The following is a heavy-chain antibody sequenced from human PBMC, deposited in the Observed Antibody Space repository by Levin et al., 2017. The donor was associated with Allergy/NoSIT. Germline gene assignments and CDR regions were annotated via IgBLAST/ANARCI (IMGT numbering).Heavy chain of an antibody. CDR2: IYYSGST. D-gene: IGHD3-16*01. Sequence: SCTIPGGSISSYYWSWIRQPPGKGLEWIGYIYYSGSTNYKPSLKSRVTISVDTSKNQFSLTLSSVTAADTAVYYGAREPPTDYVWGSSPHAFDSWGQGTMVTVSS. CDR1: GGSISSYY. V-gene: IGHV4-59*01. CDR3: AREPPTDYVWGSSPHAFDS. J-gene: IGHJ3*02.